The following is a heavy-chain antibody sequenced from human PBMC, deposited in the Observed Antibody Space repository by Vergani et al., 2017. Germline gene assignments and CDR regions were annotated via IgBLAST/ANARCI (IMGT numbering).Heavy chain of an antibody. J-gene: IGHJ6*01. V-gene: IGHV5-51*01. CDR2: IYPGDSDT. CDR3: ALXAGYCSGGSCYSGFYYYGMDV. D-gene: IGHD2-15*01. CDR1: GYSFTSYW. Sequence: EVQLVQSGAEVKKPGESLKISCKGSGYSFTSYWIGWVRQMPGKGLEWMGIIYPGDSDTRYSPSFQGQVTISADKSISTAYLQWSSLKASDTAMYYCALXAGYCSGGSCYSGFYYYGMDVGGEGTTVTVSS.